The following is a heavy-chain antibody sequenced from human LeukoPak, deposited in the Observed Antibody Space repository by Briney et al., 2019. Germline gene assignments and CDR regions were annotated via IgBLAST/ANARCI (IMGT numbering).Heavy chain of an antibody. CDR3: AKDSSYYDSSGYYPRPFDY. CDR1: GFTFSSYA. CDR2: ISGSGGST. J-gene: IGHJ4*02. Sequence: GGSLRLSCAASGFTFSSYAMSWVRQAPGKGLEWVSAISGSGGSTYYADSVKGRFTISRDNSKNTLYLQMNSLRAEDTAVYYCAKDSSYYDSSGYYPRPFDYWGQGTLVTVSS. V-gene: IGHV3-23*01. D-gene: IGHD3-22*01.